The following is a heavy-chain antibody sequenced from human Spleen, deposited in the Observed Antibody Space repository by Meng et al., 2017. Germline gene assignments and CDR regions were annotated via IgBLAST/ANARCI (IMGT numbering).Heavy chain of an antibody. V-gene: IGHV7-4-1*02. CDR1: GYSFTSHA. CDR3: ARGYYDSSGYSLSVPFDI. D-gene: IGHD3-22*01. J-gene: IGHJ3*02. Sequence: ASVKVSCKSSGYSFTSHAMNWVRQAPGQGLEWMGWINTATGSPTYAQGFTGRFVFSLDTSVSTAYLQISSLKAEDTAVYYCARGYYDSSGYSLSVPFDIWGQGTMVTVSS. CDR2: INTATGSP.